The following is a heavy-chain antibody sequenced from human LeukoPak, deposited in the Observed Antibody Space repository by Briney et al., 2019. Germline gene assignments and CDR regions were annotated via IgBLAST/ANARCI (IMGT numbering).Heavy chain of an antibody. V-gene: IGHV3-21*01. CDR2: ISTSSSYI. D-gene: IGHD3-10*01. CDR1: GFTFSSYS. Sequence: GGTLRLSCAASGFTFSSYSMNWVRQAPGKGLEWVSSISTSSSYIKYADSVKGRFTISRDNAKKSLYLQMNSLRAEDTAVYYCARVYQGVSLFDGIDYWGQGTLVTVSS. J-gene: IGHJ4*02. CDR3: ARVYQGVSLFDGIDY.